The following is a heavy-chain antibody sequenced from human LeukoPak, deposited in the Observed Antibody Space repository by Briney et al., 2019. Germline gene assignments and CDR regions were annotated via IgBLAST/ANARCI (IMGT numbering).Heavy chain of an antibody. V-gene: IGHV4-39*01. J-gene: IGHJ4*02. CDR3: ARHEYYYDSSGLGYFDY. CDR2: IYYSGST. CDR1: CGSISNSSYY. Sequence: PSETLSLTCTVSCGSISNSSYYWGWIRQPPGKGLEWIGSIYYSGSTYYNPSLKSRVTISVDTSKNQFSLKLSSVTAADTAVYYSARHEYYYDSSGLGYFDYWGQGTLVTVSS. D-gene: IGHD3-22*01.